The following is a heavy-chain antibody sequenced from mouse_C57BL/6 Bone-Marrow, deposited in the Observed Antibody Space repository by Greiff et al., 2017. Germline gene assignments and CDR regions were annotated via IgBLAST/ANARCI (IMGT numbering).Heavy chain of an antibody. CDR1: GYTFTSYW. CDR2: IDPSDSYT. V-gene: IGHV1-69*01. Sequence: QVQLQQPGAELVMPGASVKLSCKASGYTFTSYWMHWVKQRPGQGLEWIGEIDPSDSYTNYNQKFKGKSTLTVDKSSSTAYMQLSSLTSEDSAVYYCARYYYGSSLDDWGQGTTLTVSS. J-gene: IGHJ2*01. CDR3: ARYYYGSSLDD. D-gene: IGHD1-1*01.